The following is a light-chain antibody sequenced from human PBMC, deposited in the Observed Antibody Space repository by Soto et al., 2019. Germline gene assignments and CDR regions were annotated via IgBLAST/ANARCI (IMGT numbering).Light chain of an antibody. Sequence: QSVLTQPPSASGSPGQSVTISCTGTISDVGRYNYVSWYQQRPGKAPKLIIYEVSKRPSGVPDRLSGFKYGNTASLTVSGLQAEDEADYFCCSYAGGYTYLLGTGTKVTVL. CDR1: ISDVGRYNY. CDR2: EVS. V-gene: IGLV2-8*01. CDR3: CSYAGGYTYL. J-gene: IGLJ1*01.